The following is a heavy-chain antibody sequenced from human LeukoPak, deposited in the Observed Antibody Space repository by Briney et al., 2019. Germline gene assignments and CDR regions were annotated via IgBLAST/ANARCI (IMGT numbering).Heavy chain of an antibody. CDR2: IKQDGGEK. V-gene: IGHV3-7*01. Sequence: GGSLRLSCAASGFSFSNYWMSWVRQAPGKGPEWVANIKQDGGEKYYVDSVKGRFTISRDNAKNSLYLQMNGLRAEDTAAYYCTRDMGGVMVYWGQGALVTVSS. D-gene: IGHD3-16*01. J-gene: IGHJ4*02. CDR3: TRDMGGVMVY. CDR1: GFSFSNYW.